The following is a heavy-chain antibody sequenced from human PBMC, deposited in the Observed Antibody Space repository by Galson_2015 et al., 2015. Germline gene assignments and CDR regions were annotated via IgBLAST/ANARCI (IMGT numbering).Heavy chain of an antibody. CDR1: GYTFTSYA. Sequence: QSGAEVKKPGESLKISCKGSGYTFTSYAMHWVRQAPGQRLEWMGWINAGNGNTKYSQKFQGRVTITRDTSASTAYMELSSLRSEDTAVYYCARGGGMDYYGSGSYYTWFDPWGQGTLVTVSS. D-gene: IGHD3-10*01. V-gene: IGHV1-3*01. CDR3: ARGGGMDYYGSGSYYTWFDP. CDR2: INAGNGNT. J-gene: IGHJ5*02.